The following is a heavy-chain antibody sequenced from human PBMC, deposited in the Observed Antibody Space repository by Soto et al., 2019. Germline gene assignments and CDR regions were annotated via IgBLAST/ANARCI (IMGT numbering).Heavy chain of an antibody. CDR1: GGSISSGGYH. CDR3: ARTPRSSSPNSYIDY. Sequence: QVQLQESGPGLVKPSQTLSLTCTVSGGSISSGGYHWSWIRQHPGKGPEWIGHISYSGSTYYNPSLKSRVTISVDTSKSQFSLNLSSVTAADTAVYYCARTPRSSSPNSYIDYWGQGTLVTVSS. J-gene: IGHJ4*02. V-gene: IGHV4-31*03. D-gene: IGHD6-6*01. CDR2: ISYSGST.